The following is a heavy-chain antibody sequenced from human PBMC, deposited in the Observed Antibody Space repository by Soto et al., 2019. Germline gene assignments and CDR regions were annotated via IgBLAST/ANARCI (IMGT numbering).Heavy chain of an antibody. Sequence: GASVKVSCKASGYTFSNYNINWVRQAPGQRLEWMGWINAANGNTKYSQKFQGRVTITRDTSASTAYMELSSLRSEDTAVYYCARDQGLCSGGSCWGYFDYWGQGTLVTVSS. CDR2: INAANGNT. D-gene: IGHD2-15*01. CDR3: ARDQGLCSGGSCWGYFDY. CDR1: GYTFSNYN. J-gene: IGHJ4*02. V-gene: IGHV1-3*01.